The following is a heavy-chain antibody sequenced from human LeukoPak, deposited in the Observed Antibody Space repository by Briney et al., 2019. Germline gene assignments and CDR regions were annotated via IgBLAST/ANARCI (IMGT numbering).Heavy chain of an antibody. CDR2: INPSGGST. J-gene: IGHJ6*02. D-gene: IGHD2-21*01. CDR1: GYTFTSYY. V-gene: IGHV1-46*01. CDR3: ARDCVILDPPTPYYYYGMDV. Sequence: ASVKVSCKASGYTFTSYYMHWVRQAPGQGLEWIGIINPSGGSTSYAQKFQGRVTMTRDTSTSTVYMELSSLRSEDTAVYYCARDCVILDPPTPYYYYGMDVWGQGTTVTVSS.